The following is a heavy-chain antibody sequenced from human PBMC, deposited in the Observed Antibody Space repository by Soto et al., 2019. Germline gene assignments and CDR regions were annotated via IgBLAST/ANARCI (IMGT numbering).Heavy chain of an antibody. D-gene: IGHD3-3*01. Sequence: PGGSLRLSCAASGFTFSNAWMNWVRQAPGKGQERVGRIKSKTDGGTTDYAAPVKGRFTISRDDSKNTLYLHMNSLKTEDIAVYYFTTGGVAYYYYYGMDVWGQGTTVTVSS. J-gene: IGHJ6*02. CDR2: IKSKTDGGTT. CDR3: TTGGVAYYYYYGMDV. CDR1: GFTFSNAW. V-gene: IGHV3-15*07.